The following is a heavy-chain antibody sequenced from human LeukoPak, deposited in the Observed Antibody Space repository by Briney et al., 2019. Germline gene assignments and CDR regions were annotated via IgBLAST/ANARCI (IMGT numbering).Heavy chain of an antibody. CDR2: ISYDGSNK. CDR1: GFTFSSYG. V-gene: IGHV3-30*18. D-gene: IGHD6-19*01. J-gene: IGHJ4*02. CDR3: AKDHSGWYIDY. Sequence: GGSLRLSCAASGFTFSSYGMHWVRQAPGKELEWVAVISYDGSNKYYADSVKVRFTISRDNSKNTLYLQMNSLRAEDTAVYYCAKDHSGWYIDYWGQGTLVTVSS.